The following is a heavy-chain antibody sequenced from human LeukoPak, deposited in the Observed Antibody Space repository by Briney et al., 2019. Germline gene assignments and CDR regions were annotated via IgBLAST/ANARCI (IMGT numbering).Heavy chain of an antibody. CDR1: GFTFRSYW. CDR2: IKQDGSEK. Sequence: GGSLRLSCAASGFTFRSYWMSWVRQAPGKGLEWVANIKQDGSEKYYVDSVKGRFTISRDNAKNSLYLQMSSLRAEDTAVYYCARDPWRFGSGSHDQYYYYYYMDVWGKGTTVTVSS. J-gene: IGHJ6*03. V-gene: IGHV3-7*01. CDR3: ARDPWRFGSGSHDQYYYYYYMDV. D-gene: IGHD3-10*01.